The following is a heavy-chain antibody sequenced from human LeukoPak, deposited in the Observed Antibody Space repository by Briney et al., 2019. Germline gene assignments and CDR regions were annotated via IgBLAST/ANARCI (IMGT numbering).Heavy chain of an antibody. CDR3: AKDSWRPHSSGWYGDAFDI. CDR2: IWYDGSNK. CDR1: GFTFSSYG. V-gene: IGHV3-33*06. Sequence: GGSLRLSCAASGFTFSSYGMHWVRQAPGKGLEWVAVIWYDGSNKYYADSVKGRFTISRDNSKNALYLQMNSLRAEDTAVYYCAKDSWRPHSSGWYGDAFDIWGQGTMVTVSS. J-gene: IGHJ3*02. D-gene: IGHD6-19*01.